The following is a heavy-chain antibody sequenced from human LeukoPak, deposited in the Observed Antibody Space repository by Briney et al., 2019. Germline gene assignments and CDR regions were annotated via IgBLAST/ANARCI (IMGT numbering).Heavy chain of an antibody. CDR2: MWYDESNE. J-gene: IGHJ6*04. CDR1: GFTFSNYG. Sequence: GGSLRLSCVASGFTFSNYGMHWVRQAPGKGLEWVAVMWYDESNEYSGDSVKGRFTISRDKSKNTLYLQMNSLRAEDTAVYYCARATYDGSGKYDHGMDLCGEGTTVTVSA. D-gene: IGHD3-10*01. CDR3: ARATYDGSGKYDHGMDL. V-gene: IGHV3-33*01.